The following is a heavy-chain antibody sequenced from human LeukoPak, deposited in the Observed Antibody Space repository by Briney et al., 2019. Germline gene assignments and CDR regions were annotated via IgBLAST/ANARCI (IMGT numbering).Heavy chain of an antibody. J-gene: IGHJ4*02. CDR3: AKSSSGGTDFDY. D-gene: IGHD3-22*01. V-gene: IGHV3-23*01. CDR1: GFTFSSYA. CDR2: ISGSGGST. Sequence: GGSLRVSCAASGFTFSSYAMSWVRQAPGKGLERVSAISGSGGSTYYAESVKGRFTISRDNSKNTLYLQMNSLRAEDTAVYYCAKSSSGGTDFDYWGQGTLVTVSS.